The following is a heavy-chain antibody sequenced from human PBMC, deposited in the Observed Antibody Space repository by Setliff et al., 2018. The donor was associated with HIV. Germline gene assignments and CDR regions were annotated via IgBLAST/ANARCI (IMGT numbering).Heavy chain of an antibody. Sequence: GGSLRLSCAASGFTFTSYWMIWVRQAPGKGLEWVANINQDGSEKNYVDSVKGRFTISRDNAKNSLYLQMDSLRVEDTTVYYCTRKLAPGHGMDVWGQGTTVIVSS. V-gene: IGHV3-7*01. CDR2: INQDGSEK. CDR3: TRKLAPGHGMDV. J-gene: IGHJ6*02. CDR1: GFTFTSYW. D-gene: IGHD3-3*02.